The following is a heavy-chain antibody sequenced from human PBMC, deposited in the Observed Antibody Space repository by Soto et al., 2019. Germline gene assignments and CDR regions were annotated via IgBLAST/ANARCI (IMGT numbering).Heavy chain of an antibody. V-gene: IGHV1-2*02. CDR1: GYTFSDNY. J-gene: IGHJ4*02. D-gene: IGHD2-2*01. CDR2: INSQSGGT. Sequence: SSVKASCKASGYTFSDNYMHWVRQAPGQGLEWMGWINSQSGGTGYAEKFQGQVTMSRDTSISTAYMELRRLTSDDSAMYYCARERYCISTPCCSIDYWGQGTLVTVS. CDR3: ARERYCISTPCCSIDY.